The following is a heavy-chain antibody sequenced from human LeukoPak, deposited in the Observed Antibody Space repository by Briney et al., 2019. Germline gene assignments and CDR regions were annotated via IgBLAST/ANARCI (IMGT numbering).Heavy chain of an antibody. CDR2: IYYSGST. CDR3: ARQQGVGAMDV. D-gene: IGHD1-26*01. V-gene: IGHV4-59*08. Sequence: PSETLSLTCTVSGGSISSYYWSWIRQPPGKGLEWIGYIYYSGSTNYNPSLKSRVTISVDTSKNQFSLKLSSVTAADTAVYYCARQQGVGAMDVWGQGTTVAVSS. CDR1: GGSISSYY. J-gene: IGHJ6*02.